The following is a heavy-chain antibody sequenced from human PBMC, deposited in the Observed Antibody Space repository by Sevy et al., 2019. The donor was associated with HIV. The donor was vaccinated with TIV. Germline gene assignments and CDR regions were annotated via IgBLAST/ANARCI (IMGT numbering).Heavy chain of an antibody. CDR1: GFTFSSFC. CDR3: ARVPDDIGVGYYYYGMDV. CDR2: IKQDGSEK. D-gene: IGHD3-3*01. Sequence: GGSLRLSCAASGFTFSSFCMSWVRQAPGKGLEWVANIKQDGSEKYYVDSVKGRFTISRDNAKNSLYLQMNSLRAEDTAVYYWARVPDDIGVGYYYYGMDVWGQGTTVTVSS. V-gene: IGHV3-7*03. J-gene: IGHJ6*02.